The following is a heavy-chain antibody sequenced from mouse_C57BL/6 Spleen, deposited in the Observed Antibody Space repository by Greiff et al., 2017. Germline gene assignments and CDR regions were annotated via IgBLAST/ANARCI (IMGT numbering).Heavy chain of an antibody. J-gene: IGHJ2*01. CDR2: ISSGSSTI. CDR1: GFTFSDYG. D-gene: IGHD1-1*01. V-gene: IGHV5-17*01. CDR3: ARGYYGSSYVGY. Sequence: EVMLVESGGGLVKPGGSLKLSCAASGFTFSDYGMHWVRQAPEKGLEWVAYISSGSSTIYYADTVKGRFTISRDNAKNTLFLQMTSLRSEDTAMYYCARGYYGSSYVGYWGQGTTLTVSS.